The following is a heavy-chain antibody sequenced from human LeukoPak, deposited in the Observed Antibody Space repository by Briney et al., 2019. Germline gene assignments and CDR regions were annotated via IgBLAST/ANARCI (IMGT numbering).Heavy chain of an antibody. CDR2: ISYDGSDK. Sequence: PGGSLRLSCAASGFTFGSFAMHWVRQAPGKGLEWVAVISYDGSDKYYADSVKGRFTISRDNSKNTLYPQMNSLRAEDTAVYYCARRAQYSSSWPFEYFQHWGQGTLVTVSS. V-gene: IGHV3-30-3*01. D-gene: IGHD6-13*01. CDR3: ARRAQYSSSWPFEYFQH. J-gene: IGHJ1*01. CDR1: GFTFGSFA.